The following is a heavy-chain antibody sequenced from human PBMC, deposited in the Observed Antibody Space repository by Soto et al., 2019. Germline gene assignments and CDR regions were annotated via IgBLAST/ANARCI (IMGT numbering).Heavy chain of an antibody. D-gene: IGHD1-1*01. Sequence: GGSLRLSCAALGFTVSGKRYVAWVRQAPGKGLEVISALYDGDGTFYADSVKGRFTTSSDSSKTTVYLQMNGLRADDTGVYYCASWPERDHAYDVWGRGTTVTVSS. CDR1: GFTVSGKRY. V-gene: IGHV3-53*01. CDR2: LYDGDGT. J-gene: IGHJ3*01. CDR3: ASWPERDHAYDV.